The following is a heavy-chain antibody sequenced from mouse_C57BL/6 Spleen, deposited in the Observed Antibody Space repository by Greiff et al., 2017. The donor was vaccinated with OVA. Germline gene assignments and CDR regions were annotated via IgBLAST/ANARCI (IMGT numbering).Heavy chain of an antibody. CDR2: IYPGDGDT. V-gene: IGHV1-80*01. Sequence: QVQLQQSGAELVKPGASVKISCKASGYAFSSYWMNWVKQRPGKGLEWIGQIYPGDGDTNYNGKFKGKATLTADKSYSTAYMQLSSLTSEDSAVYFCARRGSSPSYAMDYWGQGTSVTVSS. J-gene: IGHJ4*01. D-gene: IGHD1-1*01. CDR1: GYAFSSYW. CDR3: ARRGSSPSYAMDY.